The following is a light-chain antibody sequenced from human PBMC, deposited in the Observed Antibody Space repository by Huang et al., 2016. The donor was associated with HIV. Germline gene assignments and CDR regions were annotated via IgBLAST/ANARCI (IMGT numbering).Light chain of an antibody. Sequence: EIVMTQSPATLSVSPGERATLYCRASQSVGSNLAWYQQRSGKAPRLLIYAASTRATGIPARFSGSGSGTEFTLTVSSLQSEDFAVYYCQQQNSWPRTFGQGTRV. CDR2: AAS. CDR1: QSVGSN. CDR3: QQQNSWPRT. J-gene: IGKJ1*01. V-gene: IGKV3-15*01.